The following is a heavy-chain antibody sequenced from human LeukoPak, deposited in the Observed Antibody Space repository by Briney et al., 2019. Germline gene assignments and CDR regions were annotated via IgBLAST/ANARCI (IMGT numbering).Heavy chain of an antibody. Sequence: PGGSLRLSCEATGFTFSDAWMNRVRQAPGKGLEWVSSISYTGTYIYYADSVKGRFTVSRDNAQNSVYLQMNSLRVEDTAIYYCVRDRGTYRPIDYWGQGTLVTVSS. CDR2: ISYTGTYI. V-gene: IGHV3-21*04. CDR1: GFTFSDAW. CDR3: VRDRGTYRPIDY. J-gene: IGHJ4*02. D-gene: IGHD1-26*01.